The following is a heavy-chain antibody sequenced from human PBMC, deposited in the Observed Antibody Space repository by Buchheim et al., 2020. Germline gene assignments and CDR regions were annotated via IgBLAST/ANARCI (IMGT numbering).Heavy chain of an antibody. D-gene: IGHD2-15*01. CDR3: ARDGGTSSLRFDN. Sequence: QVQPVQSGAEVKKPGASVKVSCKTSGYTFTSHGISWLRQAPGQGLEWMGWISTYNGDTNYAQNFRGRVTMTTDTSTSTAHMELRSLRSGDTAVYYCARDGGTSSLRFDNWGQGTL. V-gene: IGHV1-18*04. J-gene: IGHJ4*02. CDR1: GYTFTSHG. CDR2: ISTYNGDT.